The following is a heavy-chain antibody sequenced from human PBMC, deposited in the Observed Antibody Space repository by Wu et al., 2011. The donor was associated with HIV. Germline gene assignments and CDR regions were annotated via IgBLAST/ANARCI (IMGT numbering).Heavy chain of an antibody. CDR3: AIMAIRGYNSPFAIFGP. CDR1: GYTFSDYD. J-gene: IGHJ5*02. Sequence: QVPLVQSGAEVVQPGASVMVSCKASGYTFSDYDIGWLRQAPGQGFEWIGWISTNKDKTDYEKRLQGRVTLTTDRFTSTAYMELRSLSSDDTAVYYCAIMAIRGYNSPFAIFGPWGQGTLVHLLL. CDR2: ISTNKDKT. D-gene: IGHD3-10*01. V-gene: IGHV1-18*01.